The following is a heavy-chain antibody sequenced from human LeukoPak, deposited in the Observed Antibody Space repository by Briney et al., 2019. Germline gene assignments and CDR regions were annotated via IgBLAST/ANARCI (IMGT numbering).Heavy chain of an antibody. Sequence: GESLKISCEASGYSFTTYWITWVRQMPGEGLEWMAIIYSGDSDTRYSPSFQGQVTISADKSISTAYLQWSSLKASDTAMYYCARGGLRGLLWFGLYLWGRGTLVTVSS. CDR1: GYSFTTYW. CDR2: IYSGDSDT. V-gene: IGHV5-51*01. CDR3: ARGGLRGLLWFGLYL. J-gene: IGHJ2*01. D-gene: IGHD3-10*01.